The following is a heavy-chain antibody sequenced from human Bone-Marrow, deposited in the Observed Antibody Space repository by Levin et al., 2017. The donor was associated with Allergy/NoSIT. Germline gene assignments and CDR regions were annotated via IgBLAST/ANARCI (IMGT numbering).Heavy chain of an antibody. CDR2: IFITDTIT. CDR3: ARDPYDYGADSGRAYYFDH. D-gene: IGHD4-23*01. J-gene: IGHJ4*02. V-gene: IGHV3-48*02. Sequence: QPGGSLRLSCAASGFAFKNYAFNWVRQSPGKGLEWISYIFITDTITYYADSVKGRFTISRDNAKNSLYLQMNSLRDDDTAVYYCARDPYDYGADSGRAYYFDHWGQGILVTVSS. CDR1: GFAFKNYA.